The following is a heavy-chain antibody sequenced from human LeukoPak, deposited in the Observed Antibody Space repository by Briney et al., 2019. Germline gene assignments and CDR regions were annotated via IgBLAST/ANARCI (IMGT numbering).Heavy chain of an antibody. CDR2: INHSGST. CDR1: GGSISSYY. Sequence: SETLSLTCTVSGGSISSYYWSWIRQPPGKGLEWIGEINHSGSTNYNPSLKSRVTISVDTSKNQFSLKLSSVTAADTAVYYCARGQGYYDSSGYHFDYWGQGTLVTVSS. CDR3: ARGQGYYDSSGYHFDY. D-gene: IGHD3-22*01. J-gene: IGHJ4*02. V-gene: IGHV4-34*01.